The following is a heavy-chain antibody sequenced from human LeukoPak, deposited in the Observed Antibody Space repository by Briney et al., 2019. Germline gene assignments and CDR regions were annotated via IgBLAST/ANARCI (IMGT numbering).Heavy chain of an antibody. D-gene: IGHD1-14*01. V-gene: IGHV3-48*01. CDR1: GFAFSSNS. J-gene: IGHJ4*02. CDR2: IGTGLSIT. Sequence: SGGSLRLSCAASGFAFSSNSMNWVRQAPGKGLEWIAYIGTGLSITYYADSVKGRFTISRDNAKNSVYLQMNSLRVEDTAVYYCARGPTHTPPPWGQGTLVTVSS. CDR3: ARGPTHTPPP.